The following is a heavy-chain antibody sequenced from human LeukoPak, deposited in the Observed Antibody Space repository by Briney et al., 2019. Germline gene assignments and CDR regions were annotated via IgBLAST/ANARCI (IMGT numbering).Heavy chain of an antibody. CDR1: GGSISSYY. CDR3: ARGVGLHVYYFDY. CDR2: IFYSGGT. V-gene: IGHV4-59*01. J-gene: IGHJ4*02. Sequence: SETLSLTCTVSGGSISSYYWSWIRQPPGKGLEWIGYIFYSGGTNYNPSLKSRVTMSVDTSKTQFSLKLSSVTAADTAVYYCARGVGLHVYYFDYWGQGTLVTVSS. D-gene: IGHD3-16*01.